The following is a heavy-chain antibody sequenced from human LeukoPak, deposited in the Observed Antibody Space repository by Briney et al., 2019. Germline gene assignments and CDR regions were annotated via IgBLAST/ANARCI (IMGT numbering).Heavy chain of an antibody. V-gene: IGHV4-4*09. Sequence: SETLSLTCTVSGGSISRYYWSWIRQPPGKGLEWIGYIYTSGSTNYNPSLKSRVTISVDTSKNQFSLKLSSVTAADAAVYYCARVPTTYWNRLVWFDPWGQGTLVTVSS. D-gene: IGHD1-1*01. CDR3: ARVPTTYWNRLVWFDP. CDR1: GGSISRYY. J-gene: IGHJ5*02. CDR2: IYTSGST.